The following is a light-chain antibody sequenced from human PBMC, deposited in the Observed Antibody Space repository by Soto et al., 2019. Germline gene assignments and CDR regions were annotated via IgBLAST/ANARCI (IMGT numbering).Light chain of an antibody. V-gene: IGKV1-27*01. Sequence: DIPMTQSPSSLSASVGDRVTITCRASQGIANHLAWYQQKPGKAPNLLIYAASTLQSGDPSRFSGSRVGTDFPLAIRSLQPEDVATYYCHKYKSAPYTFGPGTKVDI. CDR2: AAS. CDR3: HKYKSAPYT. J-gene: IGKJ3*01. CDR1: QGIANH.